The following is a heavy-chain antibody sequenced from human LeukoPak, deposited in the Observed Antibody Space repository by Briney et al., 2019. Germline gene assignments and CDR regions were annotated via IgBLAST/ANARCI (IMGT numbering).Heavy chain of an antibody. CDR1: GGTFSSYA. D-gene: IGHD3-10*01. Sequence: ASVKVSCKASGGTFSSYAISWVRQAPGQGLEWMGGIIPIFGTANYAQKFQGRVTITADKSTSTAYMELSSLRSEDTAVYYCARDAGSVGPGGYYYYGMDVRGKGTTVTVSS. V-gene: IGHV1-69*06. CDR3: ARDAGSVGPGGYYYYGMDV. CDR2: IIPIFGTA. J-gene: IGHJ6*04.